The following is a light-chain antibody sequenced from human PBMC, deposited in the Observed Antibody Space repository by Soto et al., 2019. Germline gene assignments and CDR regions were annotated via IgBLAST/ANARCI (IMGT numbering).Light chain of an antibody. CDR1: QSVSSN. J-gene: IGKJ3*01. CDR3: QKYNNWPFT. V-gene: IGKV3-15*01. Sequence: EIVMTQSPATLSVSPGERATLSCRASQSVSSNLAWYQQKPGQAPRLLIYGASTRATGIPARFSGSGSGKEFTLTISSLQSEDFAVYYCQKYNNWPFTFGPGTKVDIK. CDR2: GAS.